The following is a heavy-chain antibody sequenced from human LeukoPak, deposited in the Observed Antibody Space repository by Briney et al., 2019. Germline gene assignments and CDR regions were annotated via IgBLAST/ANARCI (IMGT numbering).Heavy chain of an antibody. CDR2: IYTSGST. CDR3: ARVKATPSPYSYGPEHGNWFDP. V-gene: IGHV4-4*07. D-gene: IGHD5-18*01. CDR1: GGSISSYY. Sequence: SETLSLTCTVSGGSISSYYWSWIRQPAGKGLEWIGRIYTSGSTNYNPSLKSRVTISVDTSKNQFSLKLSSVTAADTAVYYCARVKATPSPYSYGPEHGNWFDPWGQGTLVTVSS. J-gene: IGHJ5*02.